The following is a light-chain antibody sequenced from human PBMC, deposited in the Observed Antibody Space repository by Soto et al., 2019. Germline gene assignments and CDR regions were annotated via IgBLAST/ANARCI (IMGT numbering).Light chain of an antibody. CDR1: QNIRNN. V-gene: IGKV3-15*01. J-gene: IGKJ1*01. Sequence: EIVMTQSPATLSVSPGERATLSCRASQNIRNNLAWYQQKPGQAPRLLIYGASTRATGISARFSGRGSGTEFTHTISSLQSEDFAVYYCQQYNNWPPTFGQGTKVDNK. CDR3: QQYNNWPPT. CDR2: GAS.